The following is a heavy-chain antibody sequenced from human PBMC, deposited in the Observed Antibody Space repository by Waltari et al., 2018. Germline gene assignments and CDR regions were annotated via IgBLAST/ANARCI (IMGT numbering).Heavy chain of an antibody. J-gene: IGHJ4*02. Sequence: QVQLVQSGAEVKKPGASVKVSCKASGYTFTSYGINWVRQAPGQGLEWMGWISAYNGNTNNAQKHQGRVNMTTDTSTSTADMELRSLRADDTAVYYCARVAGYDYHPFDYWGQGTLVTVSS. V-gene: IGHV1-18*01. CDR2: ISAYNGNT. CDR3: ARVAGYDYHPFDY. CDR1: GYTFTSYG. D-gene: IGHD5-12*01.